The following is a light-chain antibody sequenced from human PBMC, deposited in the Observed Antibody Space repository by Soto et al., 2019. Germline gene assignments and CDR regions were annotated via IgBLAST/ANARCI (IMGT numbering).Light chain of an antibody. V-gene: IGLV1-47*01. Sequence: QSVLTQPPSASGTPGQRVTISCSGSSSNIGSNYVSWYQHLPGAAPKLLIYRSDQRPLGVPDRFSGSKSGTSASLAISGLRSEDEADYFCAVRDDSLSGHWVFGGGTKVTVL. J-gene: IGLJ3*02. CDR3: AVRDDSLSGHWV. CDR2: RSD. CDR1: SSNIGSNY.